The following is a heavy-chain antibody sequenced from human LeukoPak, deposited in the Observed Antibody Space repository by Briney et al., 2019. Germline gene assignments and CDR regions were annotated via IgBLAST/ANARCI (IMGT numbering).Heavy chain of an antibody. CDR1: GFTFSSYG. D-gene: IGHD4-17*01. Sequence: QTGGSLRLSCAASGFTFSSYGMHWVRQAPGKGLEWVAVISYDGSNKYYADSVKGRFTISRDNSKNTLYLQMNSLRAEDTAVYYCAKVHGPYGDYVRGYFQHWGQGTLVTVSS. CDR2: ISYDGSNK. CDR3: AKVHGPYGDYVRGYFQH. V-gene: IGHV3-30*18. J-gene: IGHJ1*01.